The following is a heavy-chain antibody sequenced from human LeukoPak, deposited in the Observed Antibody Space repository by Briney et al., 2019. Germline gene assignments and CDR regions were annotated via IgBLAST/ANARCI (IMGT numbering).Heavy chain of an antibody. Sequence: GGSLRLSCAASGFTFSSYCMTWVRQAPGKGLEWVADIKQDVNEKYYVDSVKGRFTISRDNAKNSVYLQMNSLRAEDTAVYYCARDRWDANAPLEYWGQGTRVTVSS. CDR2: IKQDVNEK. CDR3: ARDRWDANAPLEY. J-gene: IGHJ4*02. V-gene: IGHV3-7*01. CDR1: GFTFSSYC. D-gene: IGHD2-8*01.